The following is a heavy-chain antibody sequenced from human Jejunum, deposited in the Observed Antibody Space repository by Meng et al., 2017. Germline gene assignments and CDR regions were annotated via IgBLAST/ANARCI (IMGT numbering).Heavy chain of an antibody. CDR3: VKRQFCSTDRCLNRLDY. D-gene: IGHD3-3*01. Sequence: QITLKESGPTLVQPTQTLTLTCTFSGFSLSSKEVVVGWIRQPPGKAPEWLALIYWNDDRRYSPSLKSRLTITKDTSKNQVVLTMTNMDPVDTTTYYCVKRQFCSTDRCLNRLDYWGQATLVTVSS. J-gene: IGHJ4*02. CDR2: IYWNDDR. CDR1: GFSLSSKEVV. V-gene: IGHV2-5*04.